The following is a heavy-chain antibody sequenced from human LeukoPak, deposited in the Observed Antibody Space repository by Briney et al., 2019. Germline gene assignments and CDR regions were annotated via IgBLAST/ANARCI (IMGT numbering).Heavy chain of an antibody. D-gene: IGHD6-19*01. CDR1: GGSFSGYH. CDR2: INHRGNT. V-gene: IGHV4-34*01. Sequence: KPAETLSLTCAVYGGSFSGYHWICTPQPPEKALEGIGEINHRGNTNHNPSLKGRVTISVDTSKNQFSLKLSSVTAADTAVYYCARGRLKQWLVRYADYYYGMDVWGQGTTVTVSS. CDR3: ARGRLKQWLVRYADYYYGMDV. J-gene: IGHJ6*02.